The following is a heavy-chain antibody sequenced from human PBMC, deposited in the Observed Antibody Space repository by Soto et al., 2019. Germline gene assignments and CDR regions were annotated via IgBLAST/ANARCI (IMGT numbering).Heavy chain of an antibody. CDR3: ASGGVAGSGTFYNDY. CDR2: INNDGSST. Sequence: EVQLVESGGGLVQPGGSLRLSCAASVFTFSSYWMHWVRQAPGKGLVWVSGINNDGSSTYYADSVKGRLTISGDNAKNTLNLQVKSLRAEDTAVYYCASGGVAGSGTFYNDYWGRGTLVTVSS. D-gene: IGHD3-10*01. V-gene: IGHV3-74*01. J-gene: IGHJ4*02. CDR1: VFTFSSYW.